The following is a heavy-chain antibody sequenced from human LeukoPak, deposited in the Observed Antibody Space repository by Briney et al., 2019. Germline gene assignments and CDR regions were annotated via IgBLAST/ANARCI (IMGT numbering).Heavy chain of an antibody. J-gene: IGHJ4*02. D-gene: IGHD3-3*01. CDR1: GFTFSSHW. V-gene: IGHV3-7*03. CDR2: IDEDGSKQ. Sequence: GGSLRLSCAASGFTFSSHWMSWVRQAPGKGLEWVANIDEDGSKQFYADSVKGRFTISRDNAENSLFLQMNSLRAEDTAMYYCARDYDGKDYWGQGTLVTVS. CDR3: ARDYDGKDY.